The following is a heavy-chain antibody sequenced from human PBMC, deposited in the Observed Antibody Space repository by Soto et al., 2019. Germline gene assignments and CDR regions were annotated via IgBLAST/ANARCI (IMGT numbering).Heavy chain of an antibody. V-gene: IGHV3-64*01. J-gene: IGHJ6*03. Sequence: GGSLRLSCAASGFTFSSYAMHWVRQAPGKGLEYVSAISSNGGSTYYANSVKGRFTISRDNSKNTLYLQMGSLRAEDMAVYYCARGLVEQWLQPSYYYYMDVWGKGTTVTVSS. CDR3: ARGLVEQWLQPSYYYYMDV. CDR2: ISSNGGST. CDR1: GFTFSSYA. D-gene: IGHD6-19*01.